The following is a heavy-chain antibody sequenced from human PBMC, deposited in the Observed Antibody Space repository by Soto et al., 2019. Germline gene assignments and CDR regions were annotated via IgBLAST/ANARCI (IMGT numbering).Heavy chain of an antibody. CDR2: ISGSGGST. V-gene: IGHV3-23*01. CDR1: GFTFSSYA. D-gene: IGHD1-26*01. J-gene: IGHJ4*02. Sequence: EVQLLESGGGLVQPGGSLRLSCAASGFTFSSYAMRWVRQAPVKGLEWVSAISGSGGSTYYADSVKSRFTISRDNSKNTLYLQMNSLIAEDTAVYYCARRGSGSYYDYWGQGTLVTVSS. CDR3: ARRGSGSYYDY.